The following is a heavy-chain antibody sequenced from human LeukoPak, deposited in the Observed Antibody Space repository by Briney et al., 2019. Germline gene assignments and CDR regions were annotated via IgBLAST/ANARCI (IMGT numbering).Heavy chain of an antibody. J-gene: IGHJ5*02. CDR2: INPSGGNT. V-gene: IGHV1-46*01. CDR1: GYTFTSYY. Sequence: ASVKVSCKASGYTFTSYYMHWVRQAPGQGLEWMGIINPSGGNTSYAQKFQGRVTMTRDMSTSTVYMELSSLRSEDTAVYYCARGRRIAAAGLNWFDPWGQGTLVTVSS. CDR3: ARGRRIAAAGLNWFDP. D-gene: IGHD6-13*01.